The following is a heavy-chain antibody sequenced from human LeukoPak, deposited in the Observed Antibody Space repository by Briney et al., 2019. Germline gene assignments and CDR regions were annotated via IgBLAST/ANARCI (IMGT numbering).Heavy chain of an antibody. CDR2: IYYSGST. J-gene: IGHJ4*02. CDR3: AREGLSSGWFDY. D-gene: IGHD6-19*01. CDR1: GGSVSSGSYY. Sequence: SETLSLTCTVSGGSVSSGSYYWSWIRQPPGKGLEWIGYIYYSGSTNYNPSLKSRVTISVDTSKNQFSLKLSSVTAADTAVYYCAREGLSSGWFDYWGQGTLVTVSS. V-gene: IGHV4-61*01.